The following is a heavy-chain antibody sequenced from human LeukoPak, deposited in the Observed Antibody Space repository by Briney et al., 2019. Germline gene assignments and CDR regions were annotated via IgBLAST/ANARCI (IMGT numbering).Heavy chain of an antibody. CDR2: IPYDGSIE. J-gene: IGHJ4*02. V-gene: IGHV3-30*04. D-gene: IGHD2-15*01. CDR1: GFTFNNYA. CDR3: ARARCSGGVCYSVIDY. Sequence: GGSLRLSCAASGFTFNNYAMHWVRQAPGKGLEWVAVIPYDGSIEYYADSVNGRFTISRDNSKNTLYLQMNSLRPADTAMYYCARARCSGGVCYSVIDYWGQGTPVTVSS.